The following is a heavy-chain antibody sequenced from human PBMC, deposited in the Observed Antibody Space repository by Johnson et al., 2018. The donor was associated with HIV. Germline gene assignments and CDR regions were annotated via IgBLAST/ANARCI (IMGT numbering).Heavy chain of an antibody. V-gene: IGHV3-11*04. D-gene: IGHD1-26*01. CDR3: ARGEGYSGSYHRRDAFDI. J-gene: IGHJ3*02. Sequence: QMLLVESGGGLVKPGGSLRLSCAASGFSFSDYYMRWIRQAPGKGLECISDISSSGSTIYYADSVKGRFTISRDNSKNTLYLQMNSLRAEDTAVYYCARGEGYSGSYHRRDAFDIWGQGTMVTVSS. CDR2: ISSSGSTI. CDR1: GFSFSDYY.